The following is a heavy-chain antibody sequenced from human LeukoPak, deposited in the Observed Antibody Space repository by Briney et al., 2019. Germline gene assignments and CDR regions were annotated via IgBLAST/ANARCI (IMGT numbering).Heavy chain of an antibody. CDR1: GFTFSSYG. CDR3: AKCLGYSYGPSDY. CDR2: IWYDGSNK. Sequence: GGSLRLSCAASGFTFSSYGMHWVRQAPGKGLGWVAVIWYDGSNKYYADSVKGRFTISRDNSKNTLYLQMNSLRAEDTAVYYCAKCLGYSYGPSDYWGQGTLVTVSS. J-gene: IGHJ4*02. V-gene: IGHV3-33*06. D-gene: IGHD5-18*01.